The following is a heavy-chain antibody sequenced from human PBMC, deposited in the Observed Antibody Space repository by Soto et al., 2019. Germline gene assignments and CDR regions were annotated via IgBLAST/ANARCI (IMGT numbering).Heavy chain of an antibody. CDR1: GFTFSSYG. V-gene: IGHV3-30*18. J-gene: IGHJ6*02. CDR3: VKERYAQLWLEDYGMDV. D-gene: IGHD5-18*01. CDR2: ISYDGTDK. Sequence: PGGSLRLSCAAPGFTFSSYGIHWVRQAPGKGLEWVALISYDGTDKYYADSVKGRFTISRDNSKNTPYLQMSSLGPEDTAVYYCVKERYAQLWLEDYGMDVWGQGTMVTVSS.